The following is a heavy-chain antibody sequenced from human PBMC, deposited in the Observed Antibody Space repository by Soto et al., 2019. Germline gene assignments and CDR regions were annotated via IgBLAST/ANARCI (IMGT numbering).Heavy chain of an antibody. CDR2: IYHSGST. V-gene: IGHV4-4*02. D-gene: IGHD6-25*01. CDR1: GASISNSHW. CDR3: ERAAAYCFEA. J-gene: IGHJ4*02. Sequence: SETLSLTCVVSGASISNSHWLSWVRQPPGEGLEWIGEIYHSGSTNYNPSLGSRVTISVDKSKNQISLWLNSVTGASTADYYGERAAAYCFEAWGPGTLVTVSS.